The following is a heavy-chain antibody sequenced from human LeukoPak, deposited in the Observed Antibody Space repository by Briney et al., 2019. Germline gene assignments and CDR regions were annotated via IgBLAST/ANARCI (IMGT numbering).Heavy chain of an antibody. CDR3: ARHGPEIVVVPASIPLDY. CDR1: GYNFSKYW. Sequence: GESLKISCKGIGYNFSKYWIGWVRQMPGKGLEWMGIIYPRDSDVRYNPSFQGHVTISADTSISTLYLHWSSLQPSDTAIYFCARHGPEIVVVPASIPLDYWGKGTLVTVSS. CDR2: IYPRDSDV. V-gene: IGHV5-51*01. D-gene: IGHD2-2*01. J-gene: IGHJ4*02.